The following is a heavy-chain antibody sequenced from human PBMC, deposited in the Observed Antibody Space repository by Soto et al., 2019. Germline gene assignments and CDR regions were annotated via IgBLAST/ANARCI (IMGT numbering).Heavy chain of an antibody. V-gene: IGHV1-69*01. J-gene: IGHJ4*02. CDR1: GGTFSSYA. CDR2: IIPIFGTA. D-gene: IGHD6-13*01. Sequence: QVQLVQSGAEVKKPGSSVKVSCKASGGTFSSYAISWVRQAPGQGLEWMGGIIPIFGTANYAQKFQGRVTITADESKSTAYMGLSSLRSEDTAVYYCASQYSSSWYTYYFDDWGQGTLVTVSS. CDR3: ASQYSSSWYTYYFDD.